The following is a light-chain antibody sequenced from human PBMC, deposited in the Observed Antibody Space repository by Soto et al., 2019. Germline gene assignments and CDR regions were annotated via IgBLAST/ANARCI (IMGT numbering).Light chain of an antibody. CDR3: QQRHNWPIT. Sequence: FVLTQSPGTLSLSPGERATLSCRASQSVSNNYLAWYQQKPGQAPRLLIYCTSSRATGIPARFSGSGSGTDFTLTISGLEPADLGVYYCQQRHNWPITFGQGTRLEIK. V-gene: IGKV3D-20*02. J-gene: IGKJ5*01. CDR2: CTS. CDR1: QSVSNNY.